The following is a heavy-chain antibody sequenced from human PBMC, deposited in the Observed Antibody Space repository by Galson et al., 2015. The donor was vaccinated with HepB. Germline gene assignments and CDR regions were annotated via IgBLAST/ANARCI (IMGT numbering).Heavy chain of an antibody. D-gene: IGHD6-19*01. CDR1: GYSFSTYG. CDR2: LHPGDSDT. V-gene: IGHV5-51*01. Sequence: QSGAEVKKPGESLKISCKGSGYSFSTYGIGWVRQMPGKGLEWMGILHPGDSDTRYSPSFQGQVTISVDKSLSTAYLQWSSLKASDTAMYFCAKHVLPYTSGWYGYFDYWGQGTLVTVSS. J-gene: IGHJ4*02. CDR3: AKHVLPYTSGWYGYFDY.